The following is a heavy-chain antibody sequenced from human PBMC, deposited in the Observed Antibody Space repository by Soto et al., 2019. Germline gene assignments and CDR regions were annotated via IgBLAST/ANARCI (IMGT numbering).Heavy chain of an antibody. CDR1: GFTFSSYA. J-gene: IGHJ4*02. Sequence: EVQLLESGGGLVQPGGSLRLSCAASGFTFSSYAMSWVRQAPGKGLEWVSTISDSGGSTYYADSVKGRFTISRDNSKNTLYLQMNSLRADDTAVYYCAFSSSPFDSWGQGTLVTVSS. V-gene: IGHV3-23*01. CDR3: AFSSSPFDS. CDR2: ISDSGGST.